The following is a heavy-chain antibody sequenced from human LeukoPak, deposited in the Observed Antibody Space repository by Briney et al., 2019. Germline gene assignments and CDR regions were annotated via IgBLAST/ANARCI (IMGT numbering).Heavy chain of an antibody. D-gene: IGHD3-3*01. CDR2: IKQDGSEK. CDR3: ARAGTIFGVVIDY. Sequence: GGSLRLSCAASGFTFSSYWMSWVRQAPGKGLEWVANIKQDGSEKYYVDSVKGRFTISRDNAKNSLYLQMNSLRAEDTAVYYCARAGTIFGVVIDYWGQGTLVTVSS. V-gene: IGHV3-7*01. J-gene: IGHJ4*02. CDR1: GFTFSSYW.